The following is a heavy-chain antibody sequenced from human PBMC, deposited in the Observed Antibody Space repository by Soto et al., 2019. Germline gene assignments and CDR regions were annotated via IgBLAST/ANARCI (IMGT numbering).Heavy chain of an antibody. CDR1: GFTFTSSA. CDR2: IVVGSGNT. Sequence: SVKVSCKASGFTFTSSAVQRVRQARGQSLEWIGWIVVGSGNTNYAQKFQERVTITRDMSTSTAYMELSSLRSEDTAVYYSAADGNVLLWFGEYYYGMDVWGQGTTVTVSS. CDR3: AADGNVLLWFGEYYYGMDV. D-gene: IGHD3-10*01. V-gene: IGHV1-58*01. J-gene: IGHJ6*02.